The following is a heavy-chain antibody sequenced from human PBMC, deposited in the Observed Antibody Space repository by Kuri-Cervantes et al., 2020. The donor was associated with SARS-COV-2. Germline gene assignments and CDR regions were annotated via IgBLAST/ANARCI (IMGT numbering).Heavy chain of an antibody. J-gene: IGHJ3*02. D-gene: IGHD1-1*01. V-gene: IGHV3-53*01. CDR2: IYSGGGT. CDR1: GFTFSSYW. CDR3: ARRESWKGDFDI. Sequence: GGSLRLSCAASGFTFSSYWMSWVRQAPGKGLEWVSVIYSGGGTYYADSVKGRFTISRDNYKNTLYLQMNSLRAEDTAVYYCARRESWKGDFDIWGQGTMVTVSS.